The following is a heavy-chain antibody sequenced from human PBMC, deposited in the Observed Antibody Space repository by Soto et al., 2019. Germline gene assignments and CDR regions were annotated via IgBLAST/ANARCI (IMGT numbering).Heavy chain of an antibody. J-gene: IGHJ4*02. V-gene: IGHV3-11*06. CDR2: ISGSSSSHT. D-gene: IGHD3-10*01. CDR1: GFTFSDYY. Sequence: GGSLRLSCAASGFTFSDYYMSWIRQAPGKGLEWISYISGSSSSHTNYADSVKGRFTVSRDNAKNSLFLQMNSLRAEDTAVYYCARATGYTYYYTSGSYWFDYWGQGTLVTVSS. CDR3: ARATGYTYYYTSGSYWFDY.